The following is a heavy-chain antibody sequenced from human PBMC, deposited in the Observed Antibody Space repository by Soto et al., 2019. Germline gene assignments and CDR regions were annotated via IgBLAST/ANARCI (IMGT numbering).Heavy chain of an antibody. D-gene: IGHD3-22*01. V-gene: IGHV4-59*01. CDR1: GGSISSGY. Sequence: SETLSLTCSVSGGSISSGYWTWIRQPPGKGLEWIGYIYYGGSINYNPSLKSRVIISVGTAKNQFSLRLSSVTAADTAVYYCKGAYYDINGYSLDPWGQGTSVTVSS. J-gene: IGHJ5*02. CDR3: KGAYYDINGYSLDP. CDR2: IYYGGSI.